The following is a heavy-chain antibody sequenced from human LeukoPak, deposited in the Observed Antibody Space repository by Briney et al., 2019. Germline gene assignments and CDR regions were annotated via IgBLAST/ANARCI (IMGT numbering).Heavy chain of an antibody. CDR2: IYPGDSDT. V-gene: IGHV5-51*01. CDR1: GDSFTNHW. J-gene: IGHJ4*02. CDR3: ARRSCSGGVCYPDY. D-gene: IGHD2-8*02. Sequence: GESLQISCKGSGDSFTNHWIGWVRQMPGKGLEWMGIIYPGDSDTRYSPSFQGQVTISADKSISTAYLQWSSLKASDTANYYCARRSCSGGVCYPDYWGQGTLVTVSS.